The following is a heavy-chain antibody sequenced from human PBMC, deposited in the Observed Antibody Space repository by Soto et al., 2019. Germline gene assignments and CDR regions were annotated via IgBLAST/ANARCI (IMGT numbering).Heavy chain of an antibody. J-gene: IGHJ4*02. CDR3: ARSQYYDFWSGSPGRLEIFDY. D-gene: IGHD3-3*01. Sequence: GAPVKVSCKASGSTFTSYCISWVRQAPGQGLEWMGWISAYNANTTYAQKLQGRVTMTTDTSTSTAYMELRSLRSDDTAVYYCARSQYYDFWSGSPGRLEIFDYWGQGTLVTVSS. CDR2: ISAYNANT. V-gene: IGHV1-18*04. CDR1: GSTFTSYC.